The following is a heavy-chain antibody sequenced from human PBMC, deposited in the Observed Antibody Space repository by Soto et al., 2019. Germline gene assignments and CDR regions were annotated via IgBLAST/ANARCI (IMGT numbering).Heavy chain of an antibody. D-gene: IGHD3-10*01. Sequence: GASVKVSCTASGYTFTGNYMHWVRQAPGQGLEWMGWINPNSGGTNYAQKFQGWVTMTRDTSISTAYMELSRLRSDDTAVYYCARARGTMVRGVIIHSTFDYWGQGTLVTVSS. CDR2: INPNSGGT. CDR1: GYTFTGNY. V-gene: IGHV1-2*04. CDR3: ARARGTMVRGVIIHSTFDY. J-gene: IGHJ4*02.